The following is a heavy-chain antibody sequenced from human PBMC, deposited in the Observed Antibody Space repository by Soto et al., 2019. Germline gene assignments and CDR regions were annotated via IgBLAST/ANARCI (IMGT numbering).Heavy chain of an antibody. CDR3: ATPWFGDGDY. D-gene: IGHD3-10*01. Sequence: QLQLQESGPGLVKPSETLSLTCTVSGGSISSSSYYWGWIRQPPGKGLEWIGSIYYSGSTHYNPSLKSRVTISVDTSNNQFSLKLSSVTAADTAVYYCATPWFGDGDYWGQGTLVTVSS. V-gene: IGHV4-39*01. CDR1: GGSISSSSYY. J-gene: IGHJ4*02. CDR2: IYYSGST.